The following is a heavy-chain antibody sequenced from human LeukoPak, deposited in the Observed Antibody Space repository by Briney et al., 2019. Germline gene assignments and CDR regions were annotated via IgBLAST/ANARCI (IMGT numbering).Heavy chain of an antibody. V-gene: IGHV3-21*01. CDR3: ARQPHDFFDL. Sequence: SGGSLRLSCVASGFTFSTYTMNWVRQAPGKGLEWVSSFSSSGNYIYYADSLQGRFTISRDNAKNSLYLQMNSLRAEDTAVYYCARQPHDFFDLWGRGTLVTVSS. CDR1: GFTFSTYT. CDR2: FSSSGNYI. J-gene: IGHJ2*01. D-gene: IGHD1-14*01.